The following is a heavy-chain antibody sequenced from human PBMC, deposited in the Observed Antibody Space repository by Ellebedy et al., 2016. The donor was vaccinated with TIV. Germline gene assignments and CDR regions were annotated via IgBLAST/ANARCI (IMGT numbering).Heavy chain of an antibody. J-gene: IGHJ4*02. CDR3: ARDMGRWLQFLAY. CDR1: GFTFNNYN. V-gene: IGHV3-48*03. CDR2: ISSDAITT. D-gene: IGHD5-24*01. Sequence: GGSLRLSCAASGFTFNNYNMIWVRQAPRKGLEWISYISSDAITTDYADSVKGRFTISRDNAKTSVYLQMNSLRAEDTAVYYCARDMGRWLQFLAYWGQGTLVTVSS.